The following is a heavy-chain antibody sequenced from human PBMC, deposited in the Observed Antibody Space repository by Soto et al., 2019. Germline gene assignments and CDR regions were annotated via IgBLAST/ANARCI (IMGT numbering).Heavy chain of an antibody. CDR2: IYYSGTT. CDR1: GGSISSSSYY. CDR3: ARKTGTTESLDY. J-gene: IGHJ4*02. Sequence: QLQLQESGPGLAKPSETLSRTCTVSGGSISSSSYYWGWISQSPGKGLEWLGSIYYSGTTYYNPSLKSRVTISVDTSKNQFSLWLTSVTAADTAVYYCARKTGTTESLDYWGQGTLVTVSS. D-gene: IGHD1-1*01. V-gene: IGHV4-39*01.